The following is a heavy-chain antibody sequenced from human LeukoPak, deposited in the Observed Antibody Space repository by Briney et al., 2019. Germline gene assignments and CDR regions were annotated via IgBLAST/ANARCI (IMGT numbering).Heavy chain of an antibody. J-gene: IGHJ6*02. Sequence: GGSLRLSCAASGFTFSSYEMNWVRQAPGKGLEWISYISSTGSAIYYADSVKGRFTISRDNANNSLDLQMGSLRAEDTAVYYCARDGYYGSGAYYYYGLDVWGQGTTVTVSS. V-gene: IGHV3-48*03. CDR2: ISSTGSAI. D-gene: IGHD3-10*01. CDR3: ARDGYYGSGAYYYYGLDV. CDR1: GFTFSSYE.